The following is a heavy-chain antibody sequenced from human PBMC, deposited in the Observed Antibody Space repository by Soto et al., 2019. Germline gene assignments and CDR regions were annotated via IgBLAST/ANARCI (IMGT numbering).Heavy chain of an antibody. CDR2: INHSGST. V-gene: IGHV4-34*01. Sequence: QVQLQQWGAGLLKPSETLSLTCAVYGGSFSGYYWSWIRQPPGTGLEWIGEINHSGSTNYNPALTSRVTISVDTSKSQFSLKLSSVTAAGTAVYYCARASGSGTIIFQLWCQGTLVTVSS. CDR3: ARASGSGTIIFQL. J-gene: IGHJ1*01. CDR1: GGSFSGYY. D-gene: IGHD3-10*01.